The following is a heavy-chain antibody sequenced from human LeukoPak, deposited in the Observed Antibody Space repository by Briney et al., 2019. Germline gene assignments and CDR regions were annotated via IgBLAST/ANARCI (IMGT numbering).Heavy chain of an antibody. D-gene: IGHD3-16*01. CDR2: ISSSSSYI. CDR3: ASEASYYYGMDV. Sequence: GGSLRLSCAASRFTFSSYSMNWVRQAPGKGLEWVSSISSSSSYIYYADSVKGRFTISRDNAKNSLYLQMNSLRAEDTAVYYCASEASYYYGMDVWGKGTTVTISS. CDR1: RFTFSSYS. J-gene: IGHJ6*04. V-gene: IGHV3-21*01.